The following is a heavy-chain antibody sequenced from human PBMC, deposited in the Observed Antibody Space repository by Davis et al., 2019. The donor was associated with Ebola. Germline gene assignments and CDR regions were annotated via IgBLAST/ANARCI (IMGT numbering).Heavy chain of an antibody. CDR3: ARDDYWSGENWFDP. CDR1: GYTFTSYA. D-gene: IGHD3-10*01. J-gene: IGHJ5*02. CDR2: INAGNGNT. V-gene: IGHV1-3*01. Sequence: ASVKVSCKASGYTFTSYAMHWVRQAPGQRLEWMGWINAGNGNTKYSQKFQGRVTMTEDTSTDTAYMELSSLRSEDTAVYYCARDDYWSGENWFDPWGQGTLVTVSS.